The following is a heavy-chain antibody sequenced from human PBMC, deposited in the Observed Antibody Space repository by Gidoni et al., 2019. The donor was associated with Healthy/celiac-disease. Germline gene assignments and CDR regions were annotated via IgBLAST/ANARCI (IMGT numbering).Heavy chain of an antibody. D-gene: IGHD2-15*01. Sequence: EVQPLASGGGLVQPGGSLRLSCAASGFTFSSYAMSWVRQAPGKGLEWVSAISGSGGSTYYADSVKGRFTISRDNSKNTLYLQMNSLRAEDAAVYYCATPLYPPDSLFDYWGQGTLVTVSS. V-gene: IGHV3-23*01. CDR1: GFTFSSYA. CDR3: ATPLYPPDSLFDY. J-gene: IGHJ4*02. CDR2: ISGSGGST.